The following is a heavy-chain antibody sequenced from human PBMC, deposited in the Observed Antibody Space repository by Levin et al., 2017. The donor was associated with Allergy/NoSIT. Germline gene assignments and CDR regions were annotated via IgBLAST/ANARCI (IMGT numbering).Heavy chain of an antibody. CDR3: AKDLTYYDSSDYHYGFDY. J-gene: IGHJ4*02. CDR2: ISYDGSEI. D-gene: IGHD3-22*01. CDR1: GFIFDGYG. V-gene: IGHV3-30*18. Sequence: SCAASGFIFDGYGIHWVRQAPGKGLEWVALISYDGSEIYYADSVKGRFTISRDNSKNTLFLQMSSLRAEDTAVYYCAKDLTYYDSSDYHYGFDYWGRGTLVTVSS.